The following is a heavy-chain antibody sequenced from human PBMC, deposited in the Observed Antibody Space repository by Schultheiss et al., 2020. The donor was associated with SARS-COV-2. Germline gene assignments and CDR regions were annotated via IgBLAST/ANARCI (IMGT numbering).Heavy chain of an antibody. CDR3: TGYEGYCSSTSCY. D-gene: IGHD2-2*01. Sequence: GALRLSCTASGFTFGDYAMSWVRQAPGKGLEWVGFIRSKAYGGTTEYAASVKGRFTISRDDSKSIAYLQMNSLKTEDTAVYYCTGYEGYCSSTSCYWGQGTLVTVSS. CDR1: GFTFGDYA. CDR2: IRSKAYGGTT. V-gene: IGHV3-49*04. J-gene: IGHJ4*02.